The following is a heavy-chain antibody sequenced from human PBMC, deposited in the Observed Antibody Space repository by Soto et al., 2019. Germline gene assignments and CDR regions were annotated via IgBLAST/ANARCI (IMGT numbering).Heavy chain of an antibody. CDR3: TRPYQSTDSYYYYYMDV. CDR2: IRSKANSYAT. Sequence: PGGSLRLSCAASGFTFSGSAMHWVRQASGKGLEWVGRIRSKANSYATAYAASVKGRFTISRDDSKNTAYLQMNSLKTEDTAVYYCTRPYQSTDSYYYYYMDVWGKGTTVTVSS. J-gene: IGHJ6*03. CDR1: GFTFSGSA. D-gene: IGHD4-4*01. V-gene: IGHV3-73*01.